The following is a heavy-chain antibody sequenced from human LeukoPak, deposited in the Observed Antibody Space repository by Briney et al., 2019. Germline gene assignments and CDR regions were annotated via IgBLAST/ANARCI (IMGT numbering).Heavy chain of an antibody. J-gene: IGHJ4*02. D-gene: IGHD3-22*01. V-gene: IGHV1-2*02. Sequence: ASVNVSCKTSGYTFTGYYIHWIRQAPGQGLEYMGWINPDSGATNYVEKFQGRVSMTRDTSISTAYMQLSRLRSDDTAVYYCTREPYYSGGSAYYSWGQGTLVTVSS. CDR1: GYTFTGYY. CDR2: INPDSGAT. CDR3: TREPYYSGGSAYYS.